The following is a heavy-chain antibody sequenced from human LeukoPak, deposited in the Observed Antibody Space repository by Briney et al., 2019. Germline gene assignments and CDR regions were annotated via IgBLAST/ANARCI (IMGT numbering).Heavy chain of an antibody. CDR1: GFTFSSYA. CDR2: ISGSGGST. J-gene: IGHJ3*02. CDR3: AKDLTAYYYDSSGSLGFAFDI. D-gene: IGHD3-22*01. V-gene: IGHV3-23*01. Sequence: GGSLRLSCAASGFTFSSYAMSWVRQAPGKGLEWVSAISGSGGSTYYADSVKGRFTISRDNSKNTLYLQMNSLRAEDTAVYYCAKDLTAYYYDSSGSLGFAFDIWDQGTMVTVSS.